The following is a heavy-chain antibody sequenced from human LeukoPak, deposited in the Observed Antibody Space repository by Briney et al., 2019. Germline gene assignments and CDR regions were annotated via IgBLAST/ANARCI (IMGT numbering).Heavy chain of an antibody. J-gene: IGHJ4*02. V-gene: IGHV3-15*07. CDR1: GFTFSSAW. CDR3: TTSGTSSAYDSLGY. Sequence: GGSLRLSCAASGFTFSSAWMNWVRQAPGKGLEWVGRIKSKAYGGAIDYAAPVKGRFTISRDDSENTLYLQMNSLRIDDTVVYYCTTSGTSSAYDSLGYWGQGTLVTVSS. CDR2: IKSKAYGGAI. D-gene: IGHD5-12*01.